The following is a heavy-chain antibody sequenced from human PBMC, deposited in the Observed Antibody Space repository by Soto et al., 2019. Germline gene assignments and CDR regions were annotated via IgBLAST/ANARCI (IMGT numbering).Heavy chain of an antibody. CDR1: GGSISSYY. Sequence: KPSETLSLTCTVSGGSISSYYWSWIRRPAGKGLEWIGRIYTSGSTNYNPSLKSRVTMSVDTSKNQFSLKLSSVTAADSAVYYCARAQPGMAAAGTGLLRNGMDVWGQGTTVTVSS. CDR2: IYTSGST. CDR3: ARAQPGMAAAGTGLLRNGMDV. J-gene: IGHJ6*02. D-gene: IGHD6-13*01. V-gene: IGHV4-4*07.